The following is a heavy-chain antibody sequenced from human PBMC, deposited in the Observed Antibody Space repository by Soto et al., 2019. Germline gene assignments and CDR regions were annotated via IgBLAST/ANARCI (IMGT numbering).Heavy chain of an antibody. J-gene: IGHJ4*02. CDR3: ARDPVDIVATYFDY. CDR1: GFTFRSYW. D-gene: IGHD5-12*01. Sequence: EVQLVESGGGLVQPGGSLRLSCVVSGFTFRSYWMSWVRQAPGKGLEWVANMKQDGSEKYYVDSVKGRFTISRDNAKNSLYLQMNSLRAEDTAVYYYARDPVDIVATYFDYWGQGTLVTVSS. V-gene: IGHV3-7*01. CDR2: MKQDGSEK.